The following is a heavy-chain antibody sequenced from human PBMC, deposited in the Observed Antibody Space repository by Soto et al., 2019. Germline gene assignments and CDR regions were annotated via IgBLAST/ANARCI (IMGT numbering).Heavy chain of an antibody. CDR3: ARGLILWFGELSRRGGYYYYMDV. CDR2: INDSGNI. Sequence: WTWIRQTPEKGLEWIGEINDSGNINYNPSLKSRVTILVDTAKKQISLRLRSVTAADTAVYYCARGLILWFGELSRRGGYYYYMDVWGKGTTVTVS. V-gene: IGHV4-34*01. D-gene: IGHD3-10*01. J-gene: IGHJ6*03.